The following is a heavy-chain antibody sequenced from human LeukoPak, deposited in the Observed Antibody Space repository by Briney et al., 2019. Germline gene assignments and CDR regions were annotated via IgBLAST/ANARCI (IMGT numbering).Heavy chain of an antibody. Sequence: GGSLRLSCAASGFTFSSYSMNWVRQASGKGLEWVSSISSSSSYIYYADSVKGRFTISRDNAKNSLYLQMNSLRAEDTAVYYCARLNSGWGFDYWGQGTLVTVSS. CDR3: ARLNSGWGFDY. V-gene: IGHV3-21*01. CDR1: GFTFSSYS. CDR2: ISSSSSYI. J-gene: IGHJ4*02. D-gene: IGHD6-19*01.